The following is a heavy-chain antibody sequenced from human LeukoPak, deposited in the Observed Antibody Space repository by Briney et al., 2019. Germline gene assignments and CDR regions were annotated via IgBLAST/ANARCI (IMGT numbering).Heavy chain of an antibody. D-gene: IGHD4-17*01. CDR2: IYTSGST. CDR1: GGSISSGSYY. CDR3: ARSPMLYGDYVLTAFDY. Sequence: SETLSLTCTVSGGSISSGSYYWSWIRQPAGKGLEWIGRIYTSGSTNYNPSLKSRVTISVDTSKNQFSLKLSSVTAADTAVYYCARSPMLYGDYVLTAFDYWGQGTLVTVSS. V-gene: IGHV4-61*02. J-gene: IGHJ4*02.